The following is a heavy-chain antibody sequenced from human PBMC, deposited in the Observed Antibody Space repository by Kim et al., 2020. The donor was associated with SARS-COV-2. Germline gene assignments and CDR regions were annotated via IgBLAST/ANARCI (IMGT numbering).Heavy chain of an antibody. CDR3: ARGKMNGDYEVDY. CDR2: IIPNSGGT. J-gene: IGHJ4*02. Sequence: ASVKVSCKTSGYTFIGYYIHWVRQAPGQGLEWMGRIIPNSGGTNYAQKFQGRVTMTRDTSISTAYMELSSLRSDDTVVYYCARGKMNGDYEVDYWGQGTL. CDR1: GYTFIGYY. D-gene: IGHD4-17*01. V-gene: IGHV1-2*05.